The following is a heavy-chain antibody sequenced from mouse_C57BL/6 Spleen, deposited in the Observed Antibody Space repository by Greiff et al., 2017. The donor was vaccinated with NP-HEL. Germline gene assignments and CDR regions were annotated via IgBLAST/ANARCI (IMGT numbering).Heavy chain of an antibody. J-gene: IGHJ4*01. CDR1: GYTFTSYW. CDR2: IDPSDSYT. CDR3: ARGRDGYPYAMDY. D-gene: IGHD2-3*01. V-gene: IGHV1-69*01. Sequence: QVQLQQSGAELVMPGASVKLSCKASGYTFTSYWMHWVKQRPGQGLEWIGEIDPSDSYTNYNQKFKGKSTLTVDKSSSTAYMQLSSLTSEDSAVYYCARGRDGYPYAMDYWGQGTSVTVSS.